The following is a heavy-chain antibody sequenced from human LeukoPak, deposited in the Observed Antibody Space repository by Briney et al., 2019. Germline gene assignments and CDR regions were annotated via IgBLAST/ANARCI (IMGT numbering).Heavy chain of an antibody. CDR2: ISYDGSNK. V-gene: IGHV3-30-3*01. CDR3: ARDSPDIVVVPADYYYYMDV. CDR1: GFTFSSYA. J-gene: IGHJ6*03. Sequence: PGRSLRLSCAASGFTFSSYAMHWVRQAPGKGLEWVAVISYDGSNKYYADSVKGRFTISRDNSKNTLYLQMNSLRAEDTAVYYCARDSPDIVVVPADYYYYMDVWGKGTTVTVSS. D-gene: IGHD2-2*01.